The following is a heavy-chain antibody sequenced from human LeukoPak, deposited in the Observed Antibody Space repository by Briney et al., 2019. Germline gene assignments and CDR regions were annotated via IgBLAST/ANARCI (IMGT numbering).Heavy chain of an antibody. CDR3: ARVTYSSGWPDY. D-gene: IGHD6-19*01. V-gene: IGHV4-59*01. J-gene: IGHJ4*02. CDR2: INHSGST. CDR1: GGSISSYY. Sequence: SETLSLTCTVSGGSISSYYWSWIRQPPGKGLEWIGYINHSGSTNYNPSLKSRVTISVDTSKNQFSLKLSSVTAADTAVYYCARVTYSSGWPDYWGQGTLVTVSS.